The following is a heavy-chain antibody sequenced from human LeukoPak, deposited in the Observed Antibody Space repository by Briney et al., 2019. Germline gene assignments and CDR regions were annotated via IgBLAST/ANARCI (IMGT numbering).Heavy chain of an antibody. V-gene: IGHV3-23*01. Sequence: GGSLRLSCAASGFIFSSHGMNWVRQAPGKGLEWVSGISPSGDITYYADSVKGRFTISRDNAKNSLYLQMNSLRAEDTAVYYCAKDLGIAAAGHIFDYWGQGTLVTVSS. CDR1: GFIFSSHG. CDR2: ISPSGDIT. D-gene: IGHD6-13*01. J-gene: IGHJ4*02. CDR3: AKDLGIAAAGHIFDY.